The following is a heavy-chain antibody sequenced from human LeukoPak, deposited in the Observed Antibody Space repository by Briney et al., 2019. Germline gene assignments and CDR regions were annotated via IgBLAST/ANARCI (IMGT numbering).Heavy chain of an antibody. CDR2: IIPIFGTA. J-gene: IGHJ4*02. Sequence: SVKVSCKASGGTFSSYAISWVRQAPGQGLEWMGGIIPIFGTANYAQKFQGRVTMTTDASTSTAYMELRSLRSDDTAVYYCARVRDYGGIGEDYWGQGTLVTVSS. CDR3: ARVRDYGGIGEDY. D-gene: IGHD3-16*01. CDR1: GGTFSSYA. V-gene: IGHV1-69*05.